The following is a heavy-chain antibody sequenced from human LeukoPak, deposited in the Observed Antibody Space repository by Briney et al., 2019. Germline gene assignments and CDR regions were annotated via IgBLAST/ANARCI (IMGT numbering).Heavy chain of an antibody. J-gene: IGHJ3*02. Sequence: GASVKVSCRASGYTFTGYYIHWVRQAPGQGLEWMGWINPSSGGTNFAQKFQGRVTMTRDTSISTAYMEVSSLRSDDTAVYYCARLRYCSGGSCSSGAFDIWGQGTMVTVSS. CDR3: ARLRYCSGGSCSSGAFDI. D-gene: IGHD2-15*01. V-gene: IGHV1-2*02. CDR1: GYTFTGYY. CDR2: INPSSGGT.